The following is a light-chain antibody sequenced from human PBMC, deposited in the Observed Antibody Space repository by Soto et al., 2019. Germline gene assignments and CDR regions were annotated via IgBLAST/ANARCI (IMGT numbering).Light chain of an antibody. CDR2: EVS. V-gene: IGLV2-14*01. Sequence: QSVLTQPASVSGSPGQSITISCTGTISDIGTYDYVSWYQQHPGKAPKLLIFEVSNRPSGISNRFSGSKSGTTASLTISGLQAEDEADYYCSSYTGRSTSYVFGTGTKLTVL. J-gene: IGLJ1*01. CDR3: SSYTGRSTSYV. CDR1: ISDIGTYDY.